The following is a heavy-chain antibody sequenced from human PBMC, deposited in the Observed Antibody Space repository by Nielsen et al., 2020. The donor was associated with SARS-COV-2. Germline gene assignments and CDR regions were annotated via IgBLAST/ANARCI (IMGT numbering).Heavy chain of an antibody. CDR3: ARDQLELIMRDIYNWFDP. CDR2: IMQDGSEK. Sequence: GGSLRLSCAASGFTFSSYWMSWVRQAPGKGLEWVANIMQDGSEKYYVDSVKGRFTISRDNAKNSLYLQTNSLRAEDTAVYYCARDQLELIMRDIYNWFDPWGQGTLVTVSS. D-gene: IGHD1-1*01. J-gene: IGHJ5*02. V-gene: IGHV3-7*03. CDR1: GFTFSSYW.